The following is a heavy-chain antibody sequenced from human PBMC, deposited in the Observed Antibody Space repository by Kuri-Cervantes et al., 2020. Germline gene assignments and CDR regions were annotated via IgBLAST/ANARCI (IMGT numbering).Heavy chain of an antibody. CDR2: IYWDDDK. CDR1: GFSLSNARMG. CDR3: AHSSSSWYGGPTYFDY. D-gene: IGHD6-13*01. Sequence: SGPTLVKPTETLTLTCTVSGFSLSNARMGVSWIRQPPGKALEWLALIYWDDDKRYSPSLKTRLTITKDTSKNQVVLTMTNMDPVDTATYYCAHSSSSWYGGPTYFDYWGQGILVTVSS. J-gene: IGHJ4*02. V-gene: IGHV2-5*02.